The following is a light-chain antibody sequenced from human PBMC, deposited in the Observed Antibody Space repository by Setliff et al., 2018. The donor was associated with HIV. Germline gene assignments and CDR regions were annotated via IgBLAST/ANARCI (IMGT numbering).Light chain of an antibody. V-gene: IGLV2-14*03. CDR3: SLYTSTNTLV. J-gene: IGLJ3*02. CDR1: SSDVGSYKD. Sequence: QSALTQPASVSGSPGQSIAISCTGTSSDVGSYKDVSWYQQHPGKAPKLMIYDVSNRPSGVSNRCSGSKSGNTASLTISGLQAEDEADYYCSLYTSTNTLVFGGGTKVTVL. CDR2: DVS.